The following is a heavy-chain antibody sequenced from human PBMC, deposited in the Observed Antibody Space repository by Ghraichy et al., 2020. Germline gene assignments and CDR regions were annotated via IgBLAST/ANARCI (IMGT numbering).Heavy chain of an antibody. Sequence: SGPKLVKPTQTLTLTCSFSGFSLSTYGMRVSWIRQPPGKALEWLARVDWDEDKFYSTFLQTRLTISKDTSKNQVVLTMTNMDPVDTATYYCARMSPSCGGTCFDYCGLGTLVTVSS. CDR1: GFSLSTYGMR. CDR2: VDWDEDK. J-gene: IGHJ4*02. V-gene: IGHV2-70*04. CDR3: ARMSPSCGGTCFDY. D-gene: IGHD2-21*01.